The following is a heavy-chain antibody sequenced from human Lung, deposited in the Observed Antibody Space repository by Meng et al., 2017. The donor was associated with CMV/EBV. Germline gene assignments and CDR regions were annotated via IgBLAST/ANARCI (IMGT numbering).Heavy chain of an antibody. CDR2: ISSSGSTI. Sequence: GGSLRLXCAASGFTFSDYYMSWIRQAPGKGLEWVSYISSSGSTIYYADSVKGRFTISRDNAKNSLYLQMNSLRAEDTAVYYCARDLIVVVPAAPLDYYGMDVWXQGTXVTV. CDR3: ARDLIVVVPAAPLDYYGMDV. V-gene: IGHV3-11*04. D-gene: IGHD2-2*01. CDR1: GFTFSDYY. J-gene: IGHJ6*02.